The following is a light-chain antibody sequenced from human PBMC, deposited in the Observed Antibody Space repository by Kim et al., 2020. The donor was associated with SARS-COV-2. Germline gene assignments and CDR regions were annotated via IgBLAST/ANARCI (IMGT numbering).Light chain of an antibody. Sequence: DIQMTQSPSSLSASVGDRVTITCRASQTINSYLNWYQQKPGKAPELLIYTASNLQSGVPSRFSGSGSGTHFTLTISSLQPEDCGTYYCQHYQGYPWAFGQGTKVDIK. V-gene: IGKV1-39*01. CDR3: QHYQGYPWA. CDR1: QTINSY. CDR2: TAS. J-gene: IGKJ1*01.